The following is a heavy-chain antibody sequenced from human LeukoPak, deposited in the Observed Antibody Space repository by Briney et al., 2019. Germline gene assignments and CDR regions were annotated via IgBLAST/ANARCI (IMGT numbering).Heavy chain of an antibody. Sequence: PGGSLRLSCAASGFTFTTCAMSWVRQAPGKGLEWVSAISGSGGRTYYTDSVKGRFTISRDNSKNTLYLQMNSLRAEDTAVYYCAKVYSSGWGRAFDIWGQGTMVTVSS. D-gene: IGHD6-19*01. CDR2: ISGSGGRT. CDR1: GFTFTTCA. CDR3: AKVYSSGWGRAFDI. V-gene: IGHV3-23*01. J-gene: IGHJ3*02.